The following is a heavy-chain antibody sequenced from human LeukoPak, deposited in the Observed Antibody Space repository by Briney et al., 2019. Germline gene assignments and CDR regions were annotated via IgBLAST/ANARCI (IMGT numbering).Heavy chain of an antibody. D-gene: IGHD3-10*01. Sequence: MPSETLSLTCTVSGGSISSGGYYWSWIRQHPGKGLEWIGYIYYSGSTYYNPSLKSRVTISVDTSKNQSSLKLSSVTVADTAVYYCARLRVLWFGELSSYFDYWGQGTLVTVSS. CDR1: GGSISSGGYY. J-gene: IGHJ4*02. CDR2: IYYSGST. V-gene: IGHV4-31*03. CDR3: ARLRVLWFGELSSYFDY.